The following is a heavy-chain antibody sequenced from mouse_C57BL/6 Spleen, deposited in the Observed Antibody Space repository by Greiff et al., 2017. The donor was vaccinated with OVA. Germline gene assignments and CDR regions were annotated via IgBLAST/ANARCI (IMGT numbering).Heavy chain of an antibody. CDR1: GYTFTSYW. V-gene: IGHV1-69*01. Sequence: VQLQQPGAELVMPGASVKLSCKASGYTFTSYWMHWVKQRPGQGLEWIGEIDPSDSYTNYNQKFKGKSTLTVDKSSRTAYMQLSSLTSEDTAVYYCARSDYYGSSYLFAYWGQGTLVTVSA. D-gene: IGHD1-1*01. CDR2: IDPSDSYT. CDR3: ARSDYYGSSYLFAY. J-gene: IGHJ3*01.